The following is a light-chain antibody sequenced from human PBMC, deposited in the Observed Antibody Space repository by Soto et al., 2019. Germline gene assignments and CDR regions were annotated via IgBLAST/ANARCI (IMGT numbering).Light chain of an antibody. J-gene: IGLJ3*02. V-gene: IGLV2-23*01. Sequence: QSVLTQPASVSASPGQSITISCTGTSSDVGSSNLVSWYQQHPGKAPKLMIYEGSKRPSGVSDRFSGSKTGNTASLTISGLQAEDEGDYYCCSYAGSSTGVFGGGTKLTVL. CDR3: CSYAGSSTGV. CDR2: EGS. CDR1: SSDVGSSNL.